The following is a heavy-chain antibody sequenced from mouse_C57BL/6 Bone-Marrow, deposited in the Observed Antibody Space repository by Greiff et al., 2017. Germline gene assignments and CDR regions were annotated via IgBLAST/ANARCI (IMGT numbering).Heavy chain of an antibody. Sequence: VKLMESGAELAKPGASVKLSCKASGYTFTSYWMHWVKQRPGQGLEWIGYINPSSGYTKYNQKFKDKATLTADTSSSTAYMQLSSLTYEDSAVDYCTIILRRYCDVWGTGTTVTVAS. V-gene: IGHV1-7*01. CDR2: INPSSGYT. J-gene: IGHJ1*03. CDR3: TIILRRYCDV. D-gene: IGHD1-2*01. CDR1: GYTFTSYW.